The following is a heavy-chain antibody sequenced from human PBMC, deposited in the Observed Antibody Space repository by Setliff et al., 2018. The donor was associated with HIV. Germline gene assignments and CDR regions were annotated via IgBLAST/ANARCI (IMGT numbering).Heavy chain of an antibody. J-gene: IGHJ6*03. Sequence: ASVKVSCKASGHTFANSYLHWVRQAPGQGLEWMGRIIPVFGTTNYAPKFPDRVTITADKSTSTAYLELSSLRSDDTAVYYCAKEVATTYYYRYMDVWGTG. CDR3: AKEVATTYYYRYMDV. V-gene: IGHV1-69*06. D-gene: IGHD5-12*01. CDR1: GHTFANSY. CDR2: IIPVFGTT.